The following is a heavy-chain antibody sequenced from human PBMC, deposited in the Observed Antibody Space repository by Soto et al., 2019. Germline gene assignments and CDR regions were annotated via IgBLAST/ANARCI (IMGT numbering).Heavy chain of an antibody. Sequence: SLRLSCQTSVFSFSSYAMHWFRQAPGKGLEWVTVISFDGSNEYYADSVRGRFTIFRDNSKNTLYLQMNSLRAEDTAVYYCAKERMEQYQVLPFFDHWGQGTLVTVSS. CDR2: ISFDGSNE. CDR3: AKERMEQYQVLPFFDH. J-gene: IGHJ4*02. CDR1: VFSFSSYA. V-gene: IGHV3-30*18. D-gene: IGHD2-2*01.